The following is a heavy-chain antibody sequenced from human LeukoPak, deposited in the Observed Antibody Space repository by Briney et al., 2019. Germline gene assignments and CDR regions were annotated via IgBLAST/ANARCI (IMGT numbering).Heavy chain of an antibody. D-gene: IGHD3-10*01. V-gene: IGHV3-23*01. Sequence: GGSLRLSCAASGFTFSTYAMGWVRQAPGKGLEWVSAISGGGGITNYADSVKGRFTISRDNSKNTLYLQLNGLSAEDTAVYHCVKGGGSGGQGRLDYWGQGSLVTVSS. CDR2: ISGGGGIT. J-gene: IGHJ4*02. CDR3: VKGGGSGGQGRLDY. CDR1: GFTFSTYA.